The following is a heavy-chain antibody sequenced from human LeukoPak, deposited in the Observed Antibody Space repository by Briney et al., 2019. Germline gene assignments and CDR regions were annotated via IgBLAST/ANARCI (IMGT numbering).Heavy chain of an antibody. Sequence: PSETLSLTCTVSGGSISSYYWSWIRQPPGKGLEWIGYIYYSGSTNYNPSLKSRVTISVDTSKNQFSLKLSSVTAADTAVYYCARGSDLDYYDSSGYYCWYFDLWGRGTLVTVSS. D-gene: IGHD3-22*01. J-gene: IGHJ2*01. CDR2: IYYSGST. CDR3: ARGSDLDYYDSSGYYCWYFDL. CDR1: GGSISSYY. V-gene: IGHV4-59*01.